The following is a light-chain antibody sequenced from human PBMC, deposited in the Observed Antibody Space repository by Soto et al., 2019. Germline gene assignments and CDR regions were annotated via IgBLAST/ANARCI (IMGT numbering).Light chain of an antibody. CDR3: SSYTGTNTLV. CDR2: EVI. CDR1: SSGVGDSYF. V-gene: IGLV2-8*01. Sequence: QSVLTQPPSASGSPGQSVTISCTGTSSGVGDSYFVSWYQQHPGKPPKLMIYEVIKRPSGVPDRFSGSKSGNTASLTVSGLQAEDEAEYYCSSYTGTNTLVFGGGTKLTVL. J-gene: IGLJ2*01.